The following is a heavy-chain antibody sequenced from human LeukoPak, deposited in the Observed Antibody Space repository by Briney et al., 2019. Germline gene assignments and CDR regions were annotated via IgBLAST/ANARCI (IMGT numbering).Heavy chain of an antibody. D-gene: IGHD2-15*01. CDR1: GFTFSSYA. CDR3: AKQLGYCSNGSCYFPC. V-gene: IGHV3-30-3*02. J-gene: IGHJ4*02. Sequence: GGSLRLSCAASGFTFSSYAMHWVRQAPGKGLEWVAVISYDGSNKYYADSVKGRFTISRDNSKSTLCLQMNSLRAEDTAVYYCAKQLGYCSNGSCYFPCWGQGTLVTVSS. CDR2: ISYDGSNK.